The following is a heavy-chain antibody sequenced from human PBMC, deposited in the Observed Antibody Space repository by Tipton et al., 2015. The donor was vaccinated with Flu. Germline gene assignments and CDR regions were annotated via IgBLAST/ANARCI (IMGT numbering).Heavy chain of an antibody. CDR2: INHSGST. D-gene: IGHD4-11*01. CDR1: GGSFSGYY. CDR3: ARVQGYYYYYGMDV. Sequence: LRLSCAVYGGSFSGYYWSWIRQPPGKGLEWIGEINHSGSTNYNPSLKSRVTISVDTSKNQFPLKLSSVTAADTAVYYCARVQGYYYYYGMDVWGQGTTVTVSS. V-gene: IGHV4-34*01. J-gene: IGHJ6*02.